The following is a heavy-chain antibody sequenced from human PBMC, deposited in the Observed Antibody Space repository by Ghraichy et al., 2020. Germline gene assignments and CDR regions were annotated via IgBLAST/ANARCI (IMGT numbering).Heavy chain of an antibody. Sequence: GGSLRLSCAASGFTFSNAWMSWVRQAPGKGLEWVGRIKSKTDGGTTDYAAPVKGRFTISRDDSKNTLYLQMNSLKTEDTAVYYCTTGAEVDTTEGYYYYGMDVWGQGTTVTVSS. CDR1: GFTFSNAW. CDR2: IKSKTDGGTT. CDR3: TTGAEVDTTEGYYYYGMDV. V-gene: IGHV3-15*01. J-gene: IGHJ6*02. D-gene: IGHD1-14*01.